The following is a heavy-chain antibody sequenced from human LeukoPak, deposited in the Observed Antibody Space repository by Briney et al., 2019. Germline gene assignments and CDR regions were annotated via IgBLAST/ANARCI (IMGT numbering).Heavy chain of an antibody. J-gene: IGHJ4*02. CDR3: AKAQSGGGFDY. Sequence: GGSLRLSCAASGFIFGSYGMSWVRQAPGKGLEWVSAISGSGGSTYYADSVKGRFTISRDNSKNTLYLQMNSLRAEDTAVYYCAKAQSGGGFDYWGQGTLVTVSS. CDR2: ISGSGGST. D-gene: IGHD3-3*01. V-gene: IGHV3-23*01. CDR1: GFIFGSYG.